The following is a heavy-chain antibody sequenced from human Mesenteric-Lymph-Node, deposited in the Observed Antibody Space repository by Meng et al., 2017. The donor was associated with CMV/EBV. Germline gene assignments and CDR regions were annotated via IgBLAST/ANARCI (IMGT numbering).Heavy chain of an antibody. J-gene: IGHJ4*02. Sequence: GESLKISCAASGFSFSSYTMNWVRQAPGKGLEWVSSISASGSSIYYSDLVMGRFTISRDNAKNALYLQMDSLRGEDTAVYYCTRDRNLFDYWGQGTLVTVSS. V-gene: IGHV3-21*04. CDR2: ISASGSSI. CDR1: GFSFSSYT. CDR3: TRDRNLFDY.